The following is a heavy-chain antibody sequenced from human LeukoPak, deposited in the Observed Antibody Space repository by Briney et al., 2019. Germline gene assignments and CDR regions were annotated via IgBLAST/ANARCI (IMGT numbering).Heavy chain of an antibody. V-gene: IGHV1-69*04. CDR2: IIPILGIA. Sequence: ASVKVSCKASGYTFTSYYMHWVRQAPGQGLEWMGRIIPILGIANYAQKFQGRVTITADKSTSTAYMELSSLRSEDTAVYYCARAQNYYDSSGYYLQHWGQGTLVTVSS. CDR3: ARAQNYYDSSGYYLQH. D-gene: IGHD3-22*01. J-gene: IGHJ1*01. CDR1: GYTFTSYY.